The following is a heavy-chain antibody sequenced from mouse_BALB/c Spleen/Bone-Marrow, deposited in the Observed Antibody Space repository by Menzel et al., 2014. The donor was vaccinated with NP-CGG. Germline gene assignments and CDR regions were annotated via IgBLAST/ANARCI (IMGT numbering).Heavy chain of an antibody. CDR2: IHPGSGGT. J-gene: IGHJ3*01. V-gene: IGHV1-15*01. D-gene: IGHD2-4*01. CDR1: GYTFTDYE. CDR3: TREGLRGAGFDY. Sequence: VQLVESGAELVRPGASVKLSCKALGYTFTDYEMHWVKQTPVHGLEWIGTIHPGSGGTAYNKKFKGKATLTADKSSSTAYMELSSLTSEDSAVYYCTREGLRGAGFDYWGQGTLVTVSA.